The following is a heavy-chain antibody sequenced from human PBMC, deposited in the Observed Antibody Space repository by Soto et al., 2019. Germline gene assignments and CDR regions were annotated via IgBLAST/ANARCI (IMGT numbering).Heavy chain of an antibody. V-gene: IGHV1-18*01. CDR3: ARAVEYYYDSSGYPGWFDP. Sequence: ASVKVSCKASGYTFTSYGISWVRQAPGQGLEWMGWISAYNGNTNYAQKLQGRVTMTTDTSTSTAYMELRSLRSDDTAVYYCARAVEYYYDSSGYPGWFDPWGQGTLVTVSS. CDR1: GYTFTSYG. J-gene: IGHJ5*02. CDR2: ISAYNGNT. D-gene: IGHD3-22*01.